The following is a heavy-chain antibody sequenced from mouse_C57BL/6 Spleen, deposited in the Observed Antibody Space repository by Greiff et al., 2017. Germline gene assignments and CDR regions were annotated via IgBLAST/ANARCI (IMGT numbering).Heavy chain of an antibody. V-gene: IGHV1-55*01. CDR1: GYTFTSYW. CDR3: ARTADGFFAY. Sequence: VQLQQSGAELVKPGASVKMSCKASGYTFTSYWITWVKQRPGQGLEWIGDIYPGSGSTNYNEKFKSKATLTVDKSSSTAYMQLSSLTSEDSAVYYCARTADGFFAYWGQGTLVTVSA. D-gene: IGHD2-3*01. J-gene: IGHJ3*01. CDR2: IYPGSGST.